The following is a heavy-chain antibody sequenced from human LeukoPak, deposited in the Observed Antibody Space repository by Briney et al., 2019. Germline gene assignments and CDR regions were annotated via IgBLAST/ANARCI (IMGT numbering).Heavy chain of an antibody. Sequence: ASVKVSCKASGYTLTGYYMHWVRQAPGQGLEWMGWINPNSGGTNYAQQFQGRVTMTRDTSISTAYMELSRLRSDDTAVYYCARAVYSSSWLDYWGQGTLVTVSS. J-gene: IGHJ4*02. CDR3: ARAVYSSSWLDY. CDR2: INPNSGGT. D-gene: IGHD6-13*01. V-gene: IGHV1-2*02. CDR1: GYTLTGYY.